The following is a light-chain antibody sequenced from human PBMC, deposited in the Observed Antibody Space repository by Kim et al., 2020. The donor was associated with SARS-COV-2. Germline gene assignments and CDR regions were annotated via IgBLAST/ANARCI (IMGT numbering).Light chain of an antibody. V-gene: IGKV1-5*01. J-gene: IGKJ1*01. CDR2: DAS. Sequence: SASVGDRVTIPCRASQSISSWLAWYQQKPGKAPNLLIYDASSLESGVPSRFSGSGSGTEFTLTISSLQPDDFATYYCQQYSTYWTFGQGTKVEIK. CDR1: QSISSW. CDR3: QQYSTYWT.